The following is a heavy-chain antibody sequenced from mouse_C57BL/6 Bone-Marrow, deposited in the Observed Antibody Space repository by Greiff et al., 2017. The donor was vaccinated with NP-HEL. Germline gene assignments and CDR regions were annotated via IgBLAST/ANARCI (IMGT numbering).Heavy chain of an antibody. CDR3: AREVYGSSAAWFAY. V-gene: IGHV1-50*01. CDR2: IDPSDSYT. Sequence: QVQLQQPGAELVKPGASVKLSCKASGYTFTSYWMQWVKQRPGQGLEWIGEIDPSDSYTKSNQKFKGKATLTVDTSSSTAYMQLSSLTSEDSAVYYCAREVYGSSAAWFAYWGQGTLVTVSA. D-gene: IGHD1-1*01. CDR1: GYTFTSYW. J-gene: IGHJ3*01.